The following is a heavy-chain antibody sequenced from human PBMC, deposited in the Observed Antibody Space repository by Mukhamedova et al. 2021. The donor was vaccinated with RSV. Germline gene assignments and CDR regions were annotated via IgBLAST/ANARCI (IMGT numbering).Heavy chain of an antibody. Sequence: HWVRQAPGKGLEWVAVISYDGSNKYYADSVKGRFTISRDNSKNTLYLQMNSLRAEDTAVYYCARDLDIVVVPAATRYDYWGQGT. D-gene: IGHD2-2*03. J-gene: IGHJ4*02. CDR2: ISYDGSNK. V-gene: IGHV3-30*01. CDR3: ARDLDIVVVPAATRYDY.